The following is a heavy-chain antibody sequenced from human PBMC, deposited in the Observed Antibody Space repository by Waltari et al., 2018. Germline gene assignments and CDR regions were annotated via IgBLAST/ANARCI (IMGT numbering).Heavy chain of an antibody. CDR3: ATYIGASVGTAAFDV. CDR1: GISITSNRHY. J-gene: IGHJ3*01. D-gene: IGHD5-12*01. V-gene: IGHV4-39*01. Sequence: QLQLQESAPRLVRPSATLSLLCRGTGISITSNRHYWAWIRHSPGQGLEWIVTVSYSGTTYISPSLKSRVSVSRDTSKNQLSLILGSVTAADMAVYDCATYIGASVGTAAFDVWGQGTMFTVSS. CDR2: VSYSGTT.